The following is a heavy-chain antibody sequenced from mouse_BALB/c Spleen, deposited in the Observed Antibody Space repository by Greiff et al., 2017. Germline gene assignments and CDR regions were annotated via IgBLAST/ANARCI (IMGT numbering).Heavy chain of an antibody. V-gene: IGHV1S137*01. D-gene: IGHD1-1*01. CDR1: GYTFTDYA. J-gene: IGHJ1*01. CDR3: ARGCYYYGRPDV. CDR2: ISTYYGDA. Sequence: QVQLQQSGAELVRPGVSVKISCKGSGYTFTDYAMHWVKQSHAKSLEWIGVISTYYGDASYNQKFKGKATMTVDKSSSTAYMELARLTSEDSAIYYCARGCYYYGRPDVWGAGTTVTVSS.